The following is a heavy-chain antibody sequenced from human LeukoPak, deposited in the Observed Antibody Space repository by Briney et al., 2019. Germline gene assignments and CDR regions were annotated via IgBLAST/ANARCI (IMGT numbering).Heavy chain of an antibody. CDR2: TYYRSKGYN. J-gene: IGHJ4*02. CDR3: AXDHGIAVAALDY. D-gene: IGHD6-19*01. CDR1: GDSVSSNSAA. Sequence: SQTLSLTCAISGDSVSSNSAAWNWIRQSPSRGLEWLGRTYYRSKGYNDYAVSVKSRITINPNTSKNQFPLQLNYVTPEDTAVYXCAXDHGIAVAALDYWGQGXLVTV. V-gene: IGHV6-1*01.